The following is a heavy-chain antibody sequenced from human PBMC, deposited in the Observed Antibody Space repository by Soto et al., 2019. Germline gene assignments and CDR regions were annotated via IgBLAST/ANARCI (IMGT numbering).Heavy chain of an antibody. D-gene: IGHD1-1*01. J-gene: IGHJ6*02. Sequence: SETLSLTCAVYGGSFSEYFWAWIRQPPGKGLEWIGEINHSGSTHYNPSLKSRVAMSVDTSKNQFSLRLTSMTAADTSVYYCARQPVSATGKFYFYHYGMDVWGQGTTVTVS. CDR3: ARQPVSATGKFYFYHYGMDV. CDR1: GGSFSEYF. CDR2: INHSGST. V-gene: IGHV4-34*01.